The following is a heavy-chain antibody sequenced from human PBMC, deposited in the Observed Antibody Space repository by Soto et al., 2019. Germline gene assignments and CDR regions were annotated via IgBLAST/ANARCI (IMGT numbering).Heavy chain of an antibody. Sequence: EVKLLESGGGLVQPGGSLRLSCAASGFTFSSYAMSWVRQAPGKGLEWVSAISGSGGDTYYADSVKGRFTISKDTSKNTLYRKRNGLRTEDTAVYYGAKDRGDFWTSYSGDYWGQGTLVTVSS. J-gene: IGHJ4*02. CDR3: AKDRGDFWTSYSGDY. D-gene: IGHD3-3*01. V-gene: IGHV3-23*01. CDR1: GFTFSSYA. CDR2: ISGSGGDT.